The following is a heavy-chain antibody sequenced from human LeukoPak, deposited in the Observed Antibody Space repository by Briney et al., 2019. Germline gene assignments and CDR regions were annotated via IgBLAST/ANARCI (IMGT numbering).Heavy chain of an antibody. CDR3: ARATYSGDTSYVFDY. J-gene: IGHJ4*02. CDR1: GDSISSYY. D-gene: IGHD1-26*01. V-gene: IGHV4-4*07. Sequence: SETLSLTCTVSGDSISSYYWNWFRQPAGKGLEWFGRLYASGTTSYNPSLESRVSMSLDTSKNQFSLKLNSVTAADTAVYYCARATYSGDTSYVFDYWPGNPGLRLL. CDR2: LYASGTT.